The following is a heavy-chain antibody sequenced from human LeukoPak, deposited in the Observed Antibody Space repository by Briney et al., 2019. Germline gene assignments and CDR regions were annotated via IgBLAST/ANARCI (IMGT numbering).Heavy chain of an antibody. CDR1: GFTFSSYA. D-gene: IGHD1-1*01. J-gene: IGHJ4*02. Sequence: PGRSLRLSCAASGFTFSSYAMSWVRQAPGKGLEWVSAISGSGGSTYYADSVKGRFTISRDNSKNTLYLQMNSLRAEDTAVYYCAKDGGSSTTTPFDYWGQGTLVTVSS. CDR3: AKDGGSSTTTPFDY. V-gene: IGHV3-23*01. CDR2: ISGSGGST.